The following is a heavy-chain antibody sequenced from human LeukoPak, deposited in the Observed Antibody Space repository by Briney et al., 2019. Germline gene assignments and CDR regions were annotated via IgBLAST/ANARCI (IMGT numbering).Heavy chain of an antibody. CDR2: ISGGGGTT. V-gene: IGHV3-23*01. CDR1: GFPFSSHA. Sequence: GGSLRLSCAASGFPFSSHAMSWVRQAPGKGLKWVSGISGGGGTTYYADSVKGRFTISRDNSRNTLYLQMSTLRDEDTAVYYCAKDGGVTGYYSRGYLDYWGQGTLVTASS. CDR3: AKDGGVTGYYSRGYLDY. D-gene: IGHD3-9*01. J-gene: IGHJ4*02.